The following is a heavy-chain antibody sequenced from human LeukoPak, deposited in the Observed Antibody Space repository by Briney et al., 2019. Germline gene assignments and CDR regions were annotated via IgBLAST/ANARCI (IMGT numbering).Heavy chain of an antibody. J-gene: IGHJ4*02. V-gene: IGHV3-48*01. CDR2: ISSSSSTI. Sequence: PGGSLRLSCAASGFTFSSYSMNWVRQAPGKGLEWVSYISSSSSTIYYADSVKGRFTISRDNSKNTLYLQMNSLRAEDTAVYYCAKDLGSGYYSSFDYWGQGTLVTVSS. D-gene: IGHD3-22*01. CDR1: GFTFSSYS. CDR3: AKDLGSGYYSSFDY.